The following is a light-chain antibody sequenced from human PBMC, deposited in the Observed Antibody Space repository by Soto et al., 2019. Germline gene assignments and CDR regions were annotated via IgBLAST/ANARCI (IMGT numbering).Light chain of an antibody. CDR2: DVN. V-gene: IGLV2-14*03. CDR1: SSDVGDYNY. CDR3: SSYSSSSTLVV. Sequence: QSALTQPASVSGSPGQSITISCTGTSSDVGDYNYVSWYQHHPGKAPKLMIYDVNNRPSGVSNRFSGSKSGNTASLTISGVQAEDEADYYCSSYSSSSTLVVFGGGTQVTVL. J-gene: IGLJ2*01.